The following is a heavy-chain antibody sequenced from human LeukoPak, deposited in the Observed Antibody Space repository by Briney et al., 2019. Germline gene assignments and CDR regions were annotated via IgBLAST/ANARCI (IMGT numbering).Heavy chain of an antibody. V-gene: IGHV3-72*01. D-gene: IGHD2/OR15-2a*01. CDR3: TRGNMYDPDF. CDR1: GFSFSDYY. Sequence: GGSLRLSCAASGFSFSDYYMDWFRQTPEKGLEWVARSRNKANSYTTEYAASVRDRFTISRDDSKSSLYLQMNSLKTEDTALYYCTRGNMYDPDFWGQGALVTVSS. CDR2: SRNKANSYTT. J-gene: IGHJ4*02.